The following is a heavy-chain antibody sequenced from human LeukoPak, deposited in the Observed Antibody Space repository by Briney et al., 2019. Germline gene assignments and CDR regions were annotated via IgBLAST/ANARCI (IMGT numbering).Heavy chain of an antibody. Sequence: ASVKLSCKASGYTFTVYYMHWVRQAPGQGLEYMGWINPNSGDTNHAQNFQGRVTLTRDTSISTAYMELSSLRSDDSALYYCAGEYCSGGTCRQGFDYWGQGTLVTVSS. CDR3: AGEYCSGGTCRQGFDY. D-gene: IGHD2-15*01. CDR1: GYTFTVYY. J-gene: IGHJ4*02. CDR2: INPNSGDT. V-gene: IGHV1-2*02.